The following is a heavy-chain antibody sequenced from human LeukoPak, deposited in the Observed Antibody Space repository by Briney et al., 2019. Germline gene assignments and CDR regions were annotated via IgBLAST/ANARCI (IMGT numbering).Heavy chain of an antibody. CDR2: ISSSGSTI. CDR3: ARECCSSTSCYTPCDAFDI. J-gene: IGHJ3*02. D-gene: IGHD2-2*02. CDR1: GFTFSSYA. Sequence: GRSLRLSCAASGFTFSSYAMHWVRQAPGKGLEWVSYISSSGSTICYADSVKGRFTISRDNAKNSLYLQMNSLRAEDTAVYYCARECCSSTSCYTPCDAFDIRGQGTMVTVSS. V-gene: IGHV3-48*03.